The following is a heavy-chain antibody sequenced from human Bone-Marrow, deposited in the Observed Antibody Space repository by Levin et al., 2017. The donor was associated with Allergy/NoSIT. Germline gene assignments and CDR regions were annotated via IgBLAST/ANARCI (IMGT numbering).Heavy chain of an antibody. D-gene: IGHD6-19*01. V-gene: IGHV4-39*01. CDR2: IYYSGST. Sequence: GSLRLSCTVSGGSISSSSYYWGWIRQPPGKGLEWIGSIYYSGSTYYNPSLKSRVTISVDTSKNQFSLKLSSVTAADTAVYYCASRLAAGRVAVAGTTWFDPWGQGTLVTVSS. CDR1: GGSISSSSYY. J-gene: IGHJ5*02. CDR3: ASRLAAGRVAVAGTTWFDP.